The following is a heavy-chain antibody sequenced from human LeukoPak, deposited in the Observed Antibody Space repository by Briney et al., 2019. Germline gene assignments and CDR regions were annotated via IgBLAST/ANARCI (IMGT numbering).Heavy chain of an antibody. V-gene: IGHV3-64D*09. D-gene: IGHD1-20*01. CDR1: GFTFSAYA. J-gene: IGHJ4*02. CDR2: ICSNGGSS. CDR3: VKITSITGGDC. Sequence: GGSLRLSCSATGFTFSAYAMFWVRQAPGKGLEYVSGICSNGGSSYYADSVKGIFTFSRDNSKNTLYLQMSSLRAEDTAVYYCVKITSITGGDCWGQGTRLTVSS.